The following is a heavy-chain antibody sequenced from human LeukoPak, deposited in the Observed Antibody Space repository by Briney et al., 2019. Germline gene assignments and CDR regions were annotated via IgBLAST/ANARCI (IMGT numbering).Heavy chain of an antibody. J-gene: IGHJ6*03. CDR1: XGXVSSXX. CDR3: ARNPLAAAGPAGYYMDV. V-gene: IGHV1-69*05. D-gene: IGHD6-13*01. CDR2: IIPIFGTA. Sequence: XGXVSSXXXXWVRXXPXQGXXXXXXIIPIFGTANYAQKFQGRVTITTDESTSTAYMELSSLRSEDTAVYYCARNPLAAAGPAGYYMDVWGKGTTVTVSS.